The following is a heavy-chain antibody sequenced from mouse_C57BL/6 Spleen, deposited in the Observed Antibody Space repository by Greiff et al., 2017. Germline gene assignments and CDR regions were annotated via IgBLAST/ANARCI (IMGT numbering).Heavy chain of an antibody. J-gene: IGHJ2*01. D-gene: IGHD4-1*02. CDR1: GFTFSSYA. V-gene: IGHV5-4*01. CDR3: ARDQLGHFDY. Sequence: EVQRVESGGGLVKPGGSLKLSCAASGFTFSSYAMSWVRQTPEKRLEWVATISDGGSYTYYPDNVKGRFTISRDNAKNNLYLQMSQLKSEDTAMYYCARDQLGHFDYWGQGTTLTVSS. CDR2: ISDGGSYT.